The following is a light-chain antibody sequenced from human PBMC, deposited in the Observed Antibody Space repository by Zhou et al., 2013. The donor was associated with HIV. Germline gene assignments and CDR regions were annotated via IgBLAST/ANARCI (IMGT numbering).Light chain of an antibody. CDR2: KAS. Sequence: IQMTQSPSSLSASAGDRVTITCRASQTISNYLNWYQQKPGKAPKLLIYKASNLQSGVPSRFSGSGSGADFTLTISSLQPDDSATYYCQHHDNYPLTFGGGPRWRSN. V-gene: IGKV1-6*02. CDR1: QTISNY. J-gene: IGKJ4*01. CDR3: QHHDNYPLT.